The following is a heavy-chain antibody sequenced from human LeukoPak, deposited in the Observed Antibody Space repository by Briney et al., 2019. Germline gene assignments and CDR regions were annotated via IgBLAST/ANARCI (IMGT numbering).Heavy chain of an antibody. CDR2: VWSDGTNR. CDR3: AKDAQRGFDYSNSLDK. J-gene: IGHJ4*02. CDR1: GCTFSDYG. D-gene: IGHD4-11*01. V-gene: IGHV3-33*06. Sequence: EGSLRLSCATSGCTFSDYGMRWVRQAPGKGLEWVAVVWSDGTNRYYGDPVKGRFTISRDNFQRTVFLQMDSLRAEDTAVYYCAKDAQRGFDYSNSLDKWGQGTLVTVSS.